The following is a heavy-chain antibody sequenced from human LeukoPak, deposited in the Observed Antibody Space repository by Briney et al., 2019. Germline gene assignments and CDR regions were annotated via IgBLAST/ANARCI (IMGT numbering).Heavy chain of an antibody. V-gene: IGHV4-30-4*01. CDR2: IYYSGST. CDR3: AREPAYYDSSGYYRIWYFDL. Sequence: SETLSLTCTVSGGSISSGDYYWSWIRQPPGKGLEWIGYIYYSGSTYYNPSLKSRVTISVDTSKNQFSLKLSSVTAADTAVYYCAREPAYYDSSGYYRIWYFDLWGRGTLVTVSS. J-gene: IGHJ2*01. D-gene: IGHD3-22*01. CDR1: GGSISSGDYY.